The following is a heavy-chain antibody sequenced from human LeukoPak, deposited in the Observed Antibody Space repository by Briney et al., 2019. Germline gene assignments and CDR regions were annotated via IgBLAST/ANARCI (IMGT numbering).Heavy chain of an antibody. CDR3: AREYPPKYDSSGYYYVDAFDI. V-gene: IGHV3-20*04. Sequence: GGSLRLSCTVSGFTVSSNSMSWVRQAPGKGLEWVSGINWNGGSTGYADSVKGRFTISRDNAKNSLYLQMNSLRAEDTALYYCAREYPPKYDSSGYYYVDAFDIWGQGTMVTVSS. CDR1: GFTVSSNS. CDR2: INWNGGST. J-gene: IGHJ3*02. D-gene: IGHD3-22*01.